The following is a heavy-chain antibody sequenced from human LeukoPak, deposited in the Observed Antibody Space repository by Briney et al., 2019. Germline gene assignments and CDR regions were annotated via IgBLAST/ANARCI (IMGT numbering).Heavy chain of an antibody. CDR2: IWYDGSNR. CDR1: GFIFSYYG. Sequence: PGRSLRLSCVASGFIFSYYGMHWVRQAPGKGLEWVAVIWYDGSNRYYADSLKGRFTISRDNSKNTLYLQMNSLTADDTAVYYCARDPLGVLSYFDYWGQGTLVTVSS. J-gene: IGHJ4*02. V-gene: IGHV3-33*01. D-gene: IGHD3-16*01. CDR3: ARDPLGVLSYFDY.